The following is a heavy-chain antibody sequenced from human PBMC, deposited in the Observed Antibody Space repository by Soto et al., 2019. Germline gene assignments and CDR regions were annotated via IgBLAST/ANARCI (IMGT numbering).Heavy chain of an antibody. CDR1: VGSISSYY. Sequence: SETLSLTCTVSVGSISSYYWSWIRQPPGKGLEWIGYIYYSGSTNYNPSLKSRVTISVDTSKNQFSLKLSSVTAADTAVYYCATLRGYSYGYVNNWFDPWGQGTLVTVS. CDR2: IYYSGST. CDR3: ATLRGYSYGYVNNWFDP. V-gene: IGHV4-59*01. D-gene: IGHD5-18*01. J-gene: IGHJ5*02.